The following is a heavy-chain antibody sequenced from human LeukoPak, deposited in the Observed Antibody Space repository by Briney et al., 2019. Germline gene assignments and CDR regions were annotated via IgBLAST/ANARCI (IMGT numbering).Heavy chain of an antibody. D-gene: IGHD6-13*01. CDR1: GYSFTSYW. CDR3: AKTQGVAAAGTWATCFAP. Sequence: GESLKISCKGSGYSFTSYWIGWVRQMPGKGLEWMGIIYPGDSDTRYSPSFQGQVTISADKSISTAYLQWSSLKASDTAMYYCAKTQGVAAAGTWATCFAPGAQEPLVTVSS. V-gene: IGHV5-51*01. CDR2: IYPGDSDT. J-gene: IGHJ5*02.